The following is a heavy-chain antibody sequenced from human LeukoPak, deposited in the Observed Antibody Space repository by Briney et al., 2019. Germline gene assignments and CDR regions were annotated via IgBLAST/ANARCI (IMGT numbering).Heavy chain of an antibody. V-gene: IGHV1-69*13. J-gene: IGHJ4*02. Sequence: ASVKVSCKASGYTFTGYYMHWVRQAPGQGLEWMGGFIPVFGPANYAQKFQGRVTITADESTSTAYMELSSLRSEDTAVYYCARDENYGIFFNVDYWGQGTLVTVSS. CDR3: ARDENYGIFFNVDY. CDR2: FIPVFGPA. D-gene: IGHD4-17*01. CDR1: GYTFTGYY.